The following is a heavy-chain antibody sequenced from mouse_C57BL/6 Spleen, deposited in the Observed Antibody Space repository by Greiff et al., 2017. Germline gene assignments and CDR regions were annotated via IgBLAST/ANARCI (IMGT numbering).Heavy chain of an antibody. CDR2: ISDGGSYT. Sequence: EVMLVESGGGLVKPGGSLKLSCAASGFTFSSYAMSWVRQTPEKRLEWVATISDGGSYTYYPDNVKGRFTISRDNAKNTLYLQMSHLKSEDTAMYYCARDWGATGKGAWFAYWGQGTLVTVSA. D-gene: IGHD4-1*02. CDR3: ARDWGATGKGAWFAY. J-gene: IGHJ3*01. CDR1: GFTFSSYA. V-gene: IGHV5-4*01.